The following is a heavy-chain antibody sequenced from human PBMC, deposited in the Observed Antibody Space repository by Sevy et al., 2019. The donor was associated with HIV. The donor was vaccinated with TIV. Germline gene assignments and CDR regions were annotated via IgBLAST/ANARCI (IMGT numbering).Heavy chain of an antibody. Sequence: ASVKVSCKASGGTFSSYAISWVRQAPGQGLEWMGGIIPIFGTANYTQKFQGGVTITADESTSTAYMELSSLRSEDTAVYYCARVGDDSSGYPNWFDPWGQGTLVTVSS. D-gene: IGHD3-22*01. CDR2: IIPIFGTA. CDR1: GGTFSSYA. V-gene: IGHV1-69*13. J-gene: IGHJ5*02. CDR3: ARVGDDSSGYPNWFDP.